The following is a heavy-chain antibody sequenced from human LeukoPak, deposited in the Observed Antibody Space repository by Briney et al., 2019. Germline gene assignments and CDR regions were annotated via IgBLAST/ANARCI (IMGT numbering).Heavy chain of an antibody. V-gene: IGHV4-4*07. CDR3: ARDFGTMIDWFDP. D-gene: IGHD3-22*01. Sequence: SETLSLTCTVSGRSISNDCWSWIRQPAGKRLEWIGHIYSSGSTNYNPSLKSRVTMSVDTSKNQFSLKLSSVTAADTAIYYCARDFGTMIDWFDPWGQGTLVTVSS. J-gene: IGHJ5*02. CDR2: IYSSGST. CDR1: GRSISNDC.